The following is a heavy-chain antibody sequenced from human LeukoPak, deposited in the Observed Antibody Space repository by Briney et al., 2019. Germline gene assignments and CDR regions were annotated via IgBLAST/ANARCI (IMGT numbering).Heavy chain of an antibody. CDR2: IKIGASDK. Sequence: PGGSLRLSCEASGFTFSSSWMSWVRQAPGKGLEWVATIKIGASDKNHADSVKGRFTISRDDAKNSLFLQMNSLRAEDTALYYRARSEGCSGSRCIGVYYFDYWGQGTPVTVSS. CDR1: GFTFSSSW. J-gene: IGHJ4*02. V-gene: IGHV3-7*01. D-gene: IGHD2-15*01. CDR3: ARSEGCSGSRCIGVYYFDY.